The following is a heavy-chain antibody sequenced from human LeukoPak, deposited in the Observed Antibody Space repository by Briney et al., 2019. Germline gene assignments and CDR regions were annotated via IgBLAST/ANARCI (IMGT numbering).Heavy chain of an antibody. CDR1: VFSFSTYT. J-gene: IGHJ4*02. CDR3: ASHFWNYYRIDY. Sequence: GGSLRLSCAASVFSFSTYTMNWVRQAPGKGLEWVSSISGSGSYIYYADSVKGRFTISRDNARNSLFLQMNSLRAEDTAIYYCASHFWNYYRIDYWGQGILVTVSS. V-gene: IGHV3-21*01. D-gene: IGHD3-3*02. CDR2: ISGSGSYI.